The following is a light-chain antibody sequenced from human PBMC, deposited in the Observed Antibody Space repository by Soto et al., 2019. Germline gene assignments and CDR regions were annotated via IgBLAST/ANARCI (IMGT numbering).Light chain of an antibody. CDR2: DNN. CDR1: NSNIGNNY. J-gene: IGLJ1*01. CDR3: GTWDSSLGVFV. V-gene: IGLV1-51*01. Sequence: QSVLTQPPSVSAAPGQRVIISCSGSNSNIGNNYVSWYQQLPETAPKFHIYDNNERPSGIPDRFSASKSGTSATLVITGLQTGDEADYYCGTWDSSLGVFVFGTGTKLTVL.